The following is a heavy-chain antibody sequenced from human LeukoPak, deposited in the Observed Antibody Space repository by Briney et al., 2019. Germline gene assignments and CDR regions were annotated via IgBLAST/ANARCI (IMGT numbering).Heavy chain of an antibody. V-gene: IGHV4-30-4*01. CDR1: GGSISGDRYY. CDR2: IYYGGST. J-gene: IGHJ3*02. D-gene: IGHD2-2*01. CDR3: VCPYCGSISCLDVFDM. Sequence: SETLSLTCTVSGGSISGDRYYWSWIRQLPGKGLEWIGYIYYGGSTKYNPTLKSRITMSVDTSKNQFSLNLSAVTAPDTAGYYCVCPYCGSISCLDVFDMWGQGTMVTVSS.